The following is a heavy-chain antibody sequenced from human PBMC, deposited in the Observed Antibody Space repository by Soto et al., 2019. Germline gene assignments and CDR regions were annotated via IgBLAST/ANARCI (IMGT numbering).Heavy chain of an antibody. CDR1: GGSISSYY. V-gene: IGHV4-4*08. D-gene: IGHD3-10*01. CDR3: ASMGYHYGSGSYPLDY. Sequence: QVQLQESGPGLVKPSETLSLTCTVSGGSISSYYWTWIRQPPGKGLEWIGFIYNSGSTHYNPSLRRRVPISVXTXKXXFSLKLRSVTAADTAVYYCASMGYHYGSGSYPLDYWGQGTLVTVSS. CDR2: IYNSGST. J-gene: IGHJ4*02.